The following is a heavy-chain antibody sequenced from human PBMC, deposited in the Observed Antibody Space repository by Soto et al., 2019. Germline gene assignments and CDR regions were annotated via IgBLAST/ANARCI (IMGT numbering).Heavy chain of an antibody. Sequence: QVQLVESGGGVVQPGRSLRLSCAASGFTFSSYGMHWVRQAPGKGLERGAVISYDGSNKYYADSVKGRFTISRDNSKNTLYLQMNSLRAEDTAVYYCAKPDRAYYYDSSGYYRYYYGMDVWGHGTTVTVSS. D-gene: IGHD3-22*01. CDR2: ISYDGSNK. J-gene: IGHJ6*02. CDR3: AKPDRAYYYDSSGYYRYYYGMDV. V-gene: IGHV3-30*18. CDR1: GFTFSSYG.